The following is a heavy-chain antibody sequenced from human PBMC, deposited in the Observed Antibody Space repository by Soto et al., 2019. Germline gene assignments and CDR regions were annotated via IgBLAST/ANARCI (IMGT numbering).Heavy chain of an antibody. J-gene: IGHJ4*02. D-gene: IGHD2-8*01. CDR2: IYYDGSNR. CDR1: GFTFSTYA. V-gene: IGHV3-33*01. Sequence: GGSLRLSCVASGFTFSTYAMHWVRQAPGKGLEWVAVIYYDGSNRYYADSVKGRFSISRDNSKNTLYLQMSSLRAEDTAVYYCARAYCSNAVCYYYFELWGQGTLVTVSS. CDR3: ARAYCSNAVCYYYFEL.